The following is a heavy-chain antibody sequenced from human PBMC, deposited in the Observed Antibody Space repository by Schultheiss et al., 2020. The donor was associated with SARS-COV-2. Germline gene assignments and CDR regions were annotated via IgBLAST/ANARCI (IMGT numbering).Heavy chain of an antibody. CDR3: AKASGYSASGDYYTDV. D-gene: IGHD3-3*01. V-gene: IGHV3-23*01. J-gene: IGHJ6*03. CDR2: VSAGGGTT. CDR1: GFTFGDYA. Sequence: GGSLRLSCTASGFTFGDYAMSWVRQAPGKGLEWVSAVSAGGGTTYYADSVKGRFTISGDNSKNTLYLQMNRLRAEDTAVYYCAKASGYSASGDYYTDVWGKGTTVTVSS.